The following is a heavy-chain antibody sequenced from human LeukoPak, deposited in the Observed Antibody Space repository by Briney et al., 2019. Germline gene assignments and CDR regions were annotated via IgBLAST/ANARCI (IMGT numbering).Heavy chain of an antibody. CDR2: IYSSGST. V-gene: IGHV4-61*02. J-gene: IGHJ3*02. Sequence: PSETLSLTCTVSGGSISSGTYYWSWVRQPGGKGLEWIGRIYSSGSTNYNPSLKSRVTISVDPSKTQSSLKLSSVAAADTAVYYCARDLLHPGYAFDIWGQGTMVTVPS. D-gene: IGHD5-12*01. CDR3: ARDLLHPGYAFDI. CDR1: GGSISSGTYY.